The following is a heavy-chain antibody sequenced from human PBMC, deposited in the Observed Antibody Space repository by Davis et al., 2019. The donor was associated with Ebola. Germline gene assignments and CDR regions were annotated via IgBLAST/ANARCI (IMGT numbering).Heavy chain of an antibody. J-gene: IGHJ6*04. V-gene: IGHV4-34*01. D-gene: IGHD3-10*01. Sequence: SQTLSPTCPLYAASFSGYYWSWTRQPPGKGLEWIGEINHSGHTNYNPSLKSRVTISADTSKNQFSLKLSSVTAAYTAVYHCARVSILWFGELLYSYYYGMDVWGKGTTVTVSS. CDR2: INHSGHT. CDR3: ARVSILWFGELLYSYYYGMDV. CDR1: AASFSGYY.